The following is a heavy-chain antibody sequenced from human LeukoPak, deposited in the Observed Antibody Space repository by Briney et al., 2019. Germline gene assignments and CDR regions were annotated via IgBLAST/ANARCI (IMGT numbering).Heavy chain of an antibody. CDR2: ISYDGSNK. Sequence: GGSLRLSCAASGFTFSSYAMHWVRQAPGKGLEWVAVISYDGSNKYYADSVKGRFTISRDNSKNTLYLQMNSLRAEDTAVYYCARGGIVCYFDYWGQGTLVTVSS. CDR1: GFTFSSYA. J-gene: IGHJ4*02. D-gene: IGHD3-16*01. V-gene: IGHV3-30*14. CDR3: ARGGIVCYFDY.